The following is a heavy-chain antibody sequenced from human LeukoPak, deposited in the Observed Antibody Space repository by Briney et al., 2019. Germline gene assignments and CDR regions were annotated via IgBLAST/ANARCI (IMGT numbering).Heavy chain of an antibody. Sequence: PSETLSLTCTVSGGSISSYYWSWIRQPPGKGLEWIGYIYYSGSTNYNPTLKSRVTISVDTSKKQSSLKLSSVTAADTAVYYCARAPNDYGDYLTNYFDYWGQGTLVTVSS. CDR1: GGSISSYY. D-gene: IGHD4-17*01. CDR2: IYYSGST. CDR3: ARAPNDYGDYLTNYFDY. V-gene: IGHV4-59*01. J-gene: IGHJ4*02.